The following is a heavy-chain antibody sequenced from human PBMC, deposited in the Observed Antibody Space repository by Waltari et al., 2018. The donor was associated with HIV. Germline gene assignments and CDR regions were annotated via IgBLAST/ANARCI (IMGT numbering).Heavy chain of an antibody. V-gene: IGHV3-30*02. CDR1: GFTFSSYG. CDR3: AKDQSSGIAVAVDY. D-gene: IGHD6-19*01. Sequence: QVQLVESGGGVVQPGGSLRLSCAASGFTFSSYGMHWVRQAPGKGLGVVAFIRYDGSNKYYADSGKGRFTISRDNSKNTLYLQMNSLRAEDTAVYYCAKDQSSGIAVAVDYWGQGTLVTVSS. CDR2: IRYDGSNK. J-gene: IGHJ4*02.